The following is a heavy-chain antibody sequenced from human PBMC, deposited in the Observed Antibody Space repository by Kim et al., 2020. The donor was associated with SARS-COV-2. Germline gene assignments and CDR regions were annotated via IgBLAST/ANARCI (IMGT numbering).Heavy chain of an antibody. CDR1: GFTFDDYA. V-gene: IGHV3-9*01. CDR2: ISWNSGSI. Sequence: GGSLRLSCAASGFTFDDYAMHWVRQAPGKGLEWVSGISWNSGSIGYADSVKGRFTISRDNAKNSLYLQMNSLRAEDTALYYCAKGAPGGFRELSGIDYWGQGTLVTVSS. J-gene: IGHJ4*02. CDR3: AKGAPGGFRELSGIDY. D-gene: IGHD3-10*01.